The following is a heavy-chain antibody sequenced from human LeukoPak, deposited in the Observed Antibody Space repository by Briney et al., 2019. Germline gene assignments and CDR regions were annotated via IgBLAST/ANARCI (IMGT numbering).Heavy chain of an antibody. CDR3: ARGVKGLRGAFDI. CDR1: GGSISSGVYY. Sequence: SQTLSLTCTVSGGSISSGVYYWSWIRQHPGKGLEWIGYIYYSGSTYSNPSLKSRLTMSVDISKNQFSLKLSSVTAADTAVYYCARGVKGLRGAFDIWVQGTMVTVSS. J-gene: IGHJ3*02. D-gene: IGHD3-10*01. CDR2: IYYSGST. V-gene: IGHV4-31*03.